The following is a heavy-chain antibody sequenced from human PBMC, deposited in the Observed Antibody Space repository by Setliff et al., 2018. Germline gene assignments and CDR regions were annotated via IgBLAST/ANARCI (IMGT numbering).Heavy chain of an antibody. D-gene: IGHD2-15*01. CDR1: GGSFSGYY. CDR3: ARGFSGGSYDAFDI. Sequence: TLSLTCAVYGGSFSGYYWSWIRQPPGKGLEWIGEINHSGSTNYNPSLKSRVTISVDTSKNQFSLKLSSVTAADTAVYYCARGFSGGSYDAFDIWGQGTMVTVSS. CDR2: INHSGST. J-gene: IGHJ3*02. V-gene: IGHV4-34*01.